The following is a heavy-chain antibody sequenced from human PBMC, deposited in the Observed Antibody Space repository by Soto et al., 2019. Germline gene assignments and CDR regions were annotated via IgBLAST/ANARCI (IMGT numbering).Heavy chain of an antibody. J-gene: IGHJ6*02. CDR1: GFTFSSYE. CDR3: ASGAGVVPAADDEDV. D-gene: IGHD2-2*01. CDR2: ISSSGSTI. V-gene: IGHV3-48*03. Sequence: EVQLVESGGGLVQPGGSLRLSCAASGFTFSSYEMNWVRQAPGKGLEWVSYISSSGSTIYYADSVKGRFTISRDNAKNSLYLQMNSLRAEDTAVYYCASGAGVVPAADDEDVWGQGTTVTVSS.